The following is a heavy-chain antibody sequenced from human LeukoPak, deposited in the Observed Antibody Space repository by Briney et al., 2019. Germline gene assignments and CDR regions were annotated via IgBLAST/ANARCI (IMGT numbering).Heavy chain of an antibody. D-gene: IGHD6-13*01. CDR3: ARFVYSSSWPAGDAFDI. V-gene: IGHV1-2*02. CDR2: INPNSGGT. CDR1: GYTFTDYY. Sequence: ASVKVSCKASGYTFTDYYIHWVRQAPGQGLERMGWINPNSGGTNYAQKFQGRVTMTRDTSISTAYMELSRLRSDDTAVYYCARFVYSSSWPAGDAFDIWGQGTMVTVSS. J-gene: IGHJ3*02.